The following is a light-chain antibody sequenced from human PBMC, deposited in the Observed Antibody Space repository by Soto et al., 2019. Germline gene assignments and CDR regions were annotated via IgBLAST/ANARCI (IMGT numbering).Light chain of an antibody. CDR1: ETIDSAY. J-gene: IGKJ4*01. V-gene: IGKV3-20*01. CDR2: GAS. CDR3: QLFDDSVT. Sequence: EVVLTQSPGTLSLSPGDRATLSCRASETIDSAYFAWYQQKPGLAPRVLIYGASNRATGVPDRFSGSGSGTDFTLTITRLEPEDFAVYYCQLFDDSVTFDGGTKVEIE.